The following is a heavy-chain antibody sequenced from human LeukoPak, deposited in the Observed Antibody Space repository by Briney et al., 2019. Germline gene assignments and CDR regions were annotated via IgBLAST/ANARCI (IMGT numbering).Heavy chain of an antibody. CDR1: GFTFSSYW. CDR3: ARDSFNPSFYDFWSGYSDAYYFDY. D-gene: IGHD3-3*01. V-gene: IGHV3-7*01. Sequence: GGSLRLSCAASGFTFSSYWMSWVRQAPGKGLEWVANINQDGSEKYYVDSVKGRFTISRDNAKNSLYLQMNSLRAEDTSVYYCARDSFNPSFYDFWSGYSDAYYFDYWGQGTLVTVSS. J-gene: IGHJ4*02. CDR2: INQDGSEK.